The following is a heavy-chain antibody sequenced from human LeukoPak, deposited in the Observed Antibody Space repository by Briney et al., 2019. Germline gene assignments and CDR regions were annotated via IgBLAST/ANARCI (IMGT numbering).Heavy chain of an antibody. CDR3: ARYRGANGYYFDY. CDR2: IYHSGST. V-gene: IGHV4-4*02. J-gene: IGHJ4*02. Sequence: SETLSLTCAVSGGSVSSPKWWSWVRQPPGKGLEWIGEIYHSGSTNYNPSLKSRVTISVDKSKNQFSLKLSSVTAADTAVYYCARYRGANGYYFDYWGQGTLVTVSS. CDR1: GGSVSSPKW. D-gene: IGHD3-10*01.